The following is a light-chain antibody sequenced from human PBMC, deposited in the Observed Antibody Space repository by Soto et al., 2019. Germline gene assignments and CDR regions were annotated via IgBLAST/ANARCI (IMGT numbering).Light chain of an antibody. CDR3: QQYGSSPWT. J-gene: IGKJ1*01. CDR1: QSVSSSY. Sequence: IVLTQSPGTLSLSPWERATLSCRASQSVSSSYLAWYQQKPGQAPRLLIYGASSRATGIPDRFSGSGSGTDFTLTISRQEPEDFAVYYCQQYGSSPWTFGQGTKVDIK. CDR2: GAS. V-gene: IGKV3-20*01.